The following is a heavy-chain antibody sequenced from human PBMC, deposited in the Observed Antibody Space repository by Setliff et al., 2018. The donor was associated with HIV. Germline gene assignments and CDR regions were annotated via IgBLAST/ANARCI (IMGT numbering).Heavy chain of an antibody. V-gene: IGHV1-69*13. CDR1: GGTLSTSA. CDR2: FIPMFGIT. D-gene: IGHD6-6*01. Sequence: GASVKVSCKASGGTLSTSAIGWLRQAPGQGLEWMGGFIPMFGITQYAPKFQGSVTITADESTSTVYMELNSLRSEDTAVYYCARQKASEYSSSFWFDPWGQGTLVTVS. CDR3: ARQKASEYSSSFWFDP. J-gene: IGHJ5*02.